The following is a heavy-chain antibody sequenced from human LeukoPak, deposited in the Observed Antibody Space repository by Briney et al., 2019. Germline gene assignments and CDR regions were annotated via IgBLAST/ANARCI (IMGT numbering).Heavy chain of an antibody. D-gene: IGHD4-17*01. Sequence: ASVKVSCKASGYTFTSYGISWVRQAPGQGLEWMGWISAYNGNTNYAQKLQGRVTMTTDTSTSTAYMELSSLRSEDTAVYYCARALEDYGDYNFDYWGQGTLVTVSS. CDR1: GYTFTSYG. CDR2: ISAYNGNT. V-gene: IGHV1-18*01. CDR3: ARALEDYGDYNFDY. J-gene: IGHJ4*02.